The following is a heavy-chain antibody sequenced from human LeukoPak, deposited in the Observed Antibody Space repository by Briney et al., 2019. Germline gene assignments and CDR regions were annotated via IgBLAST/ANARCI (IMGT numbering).Heavy chain of an antibody. Sequence: ASVKVSCKASGYTFTTYGINWVRQAPGQGLEWMGWINTGNGDTRYSQTFQARVTITSDTSASTAYMELSSLRSEDTAVYYCARDLGSGSLHYWGQGTLVTVSS. D-gene: IGHD1-26*01. V-gene: IGHV1-3*04. CDR3: ARDLGSGSLHY. CDR2: INTGNGDT. J-gene: IGHJ4*02. CDR1: GYTFTTYG.